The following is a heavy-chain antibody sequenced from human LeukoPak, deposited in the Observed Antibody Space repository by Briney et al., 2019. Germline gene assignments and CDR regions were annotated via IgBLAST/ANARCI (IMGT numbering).Heavy chain of an antibody. Sequence: SVKVSCKASGGTFSSYAISLVRQAPGQGLEWMGGIIPIFGTANYAQKFQGRVTITTDESTSTAYMELSSLRSEDTAVYYCARQWSGYLYYFDYWGQGTLVTVSS. CDR2: IIPIFGTA. CDR3: ARQWSGYLYYFDY. D-gene: IGHD3-3*01. CDR1: GGTFSSYA. V-gene: IGHV1-69*05. J-gene: IGHJ4*02.